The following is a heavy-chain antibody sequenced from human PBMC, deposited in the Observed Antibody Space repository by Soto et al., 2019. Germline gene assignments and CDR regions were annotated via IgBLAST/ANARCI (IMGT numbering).Heavy chain of an antibody. V-gene: IGHV5-10-1*01. CDR3: ASREGAGRGGYSPTDI. J-gene: IGHJ3*02. D-gene: IGHD3-22*01. CDR1: GYSFTSYW. Sequence: PGEYLKISCKGSGYSFTSYWISWVRQMPGKGLEWMGRIDPSDSYTNYSPSFQGHVTISADKCISTAYLQWSSLKAADTSMYYCASREGAGRGGYSPTDIWGQGTMVTVSS. CDR2: IDPSDSYT.